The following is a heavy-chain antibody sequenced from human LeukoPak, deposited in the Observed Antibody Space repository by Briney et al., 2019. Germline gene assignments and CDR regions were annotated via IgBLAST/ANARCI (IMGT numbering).Heavy chain of an antibody. Sequence: GGSLRPSCGASGFTFNRRGMHWVRQAPGKGLEWVAFIRYDGGETFYADFVKGRFTISRDNSKNTLSLQMNSLRAEDTAVYYCANSDDYVWGSYRPISSPHLIWGQGTMVTVSS. CDR2: IRYDGGET. CDR1: GFTFNRRG. V-gene: IGHV3-30*02. D-gene: IGHD3-16*02. J-gene: IGHJ3*02. CDR3: ANSDDYVWGSYRPISSPHLI.